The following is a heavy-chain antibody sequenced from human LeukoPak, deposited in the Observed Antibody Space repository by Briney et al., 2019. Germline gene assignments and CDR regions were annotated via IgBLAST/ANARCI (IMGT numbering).Heavy chain of an antibody. J-gene: IGHJ6*02. CDR2: IIPTLGIA. CDR1: GGTFSSYA. CDR3: ARDASGTMEGGMDV. Sequence: ASVKVSCKASGGTFSSYAISWVRQAPGQGLEWMGRIIPTLGIANYAQKFQGRVTITADKSTSTAYMELSSLRSEDTAVYYCARDASGTMEGGMDVWGQGTTVTVSS. D-gene: IGHD1-14*01. V-gene: IGHV1-69*04.